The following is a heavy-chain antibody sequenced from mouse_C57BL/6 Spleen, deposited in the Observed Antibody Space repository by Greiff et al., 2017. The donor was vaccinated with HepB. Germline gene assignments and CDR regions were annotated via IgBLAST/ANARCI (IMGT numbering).Heavy chain of an antibody. CDR3: ARDCYGSSYFDY. V-gene: IGHV1-80*01. CDR2: IYPGDGDT. Sequence: QVQLKESGAELVKPGASVKISCKASGYAFSSYWMNWVKQRPGKGLEWIGQIYPGDGDTNYNGKFKGKATLTADKSSSTAYMQLSSLTSEDSAVYFCARDCYGSSYFDYWGQGTTLTVSS. J-gene: IGHJ2*01. CDR1: GYAFSSYW. D-gene: IGHD1-1*01.